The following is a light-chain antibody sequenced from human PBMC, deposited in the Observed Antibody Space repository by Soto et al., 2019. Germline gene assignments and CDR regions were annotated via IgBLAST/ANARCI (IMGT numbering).Light chain of an antibody. CDR3: QQSNNWPPLT. CDR2: GAS. V-gene: IGKV3-15*01. J-gene: IGKJ5*01. CDR1: QIVSSS. Sequence: EIVMTQSPATLSVSPGERYTLSCMAIQIVSSSLSWYQRRPGQAPRLLIYGASTRATGIPARFSGSGSGTEFTLTISSLQSEDFAVYYCQQSNNWPPLTVGQGTRLEIK.